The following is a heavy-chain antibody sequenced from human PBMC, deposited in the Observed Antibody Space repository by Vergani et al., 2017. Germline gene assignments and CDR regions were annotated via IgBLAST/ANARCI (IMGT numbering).Heavy chain of an antibody. CDR1: GFTFSSYW. CDR2: IKQDGSEK. CDR3: ASDSSGYYYCFDY. J-gene: IGHJ4*02. Sequence: EVQLVESGGGLVQPGGSLRLSCAASGFTFSSYWMSWVRQAPGKGLEWVANIKQDGSEKYYVDSVKGRFTISRDNAKNSLYLQMNSLRAEDTAVYYCASDSSGYYYCFDYWGQGTLVTVSS. V-gene: IGHV3-7*03. D-gene: IGHD3-22*01.